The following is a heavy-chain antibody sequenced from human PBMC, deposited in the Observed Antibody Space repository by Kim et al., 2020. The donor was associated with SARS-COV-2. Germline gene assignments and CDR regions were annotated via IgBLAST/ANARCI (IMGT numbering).Heavy chain of an antibody. J-gene: IGHJ2*01. CDR1: GGSISSYY. CDR3: ARDHREWLQYTANWYFDL. V-gene: IGHV4-59*01. Sequence: SETLPLTCTVSGGSISSYYWSWIRQPPGKGLEWIGYIYYSGSTNYNPSLKSRVTISVDTSKNQFSLKLSSVTAADTAVYYCARDHREWLQYTANWYFDLWGRGTLVTVSS. D-gene: IGHD3-3*01. CDR2: IYYSGST.